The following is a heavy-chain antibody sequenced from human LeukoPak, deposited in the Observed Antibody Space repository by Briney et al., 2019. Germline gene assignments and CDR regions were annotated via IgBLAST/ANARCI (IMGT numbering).Heavy chain of an antibody. Sequence: GGSLRLSCAASGFTFSSYSMNWVRQAPGKGLEWVSSISSSSSYIYYADSVKGRFTISRDNAKNSLYLQMNSLRAEDTAVYYCARVGVGSYNWFDPWGQGTMVTVSS. CDR3: ARVGVGSYNWFDP. CDR2: ISSSSSYI. D-gene: IGHD2-15*01. CDR1: GFTFSSYS. V-gene: IGHV3-21*01. J-gene: IGHJ5*02.